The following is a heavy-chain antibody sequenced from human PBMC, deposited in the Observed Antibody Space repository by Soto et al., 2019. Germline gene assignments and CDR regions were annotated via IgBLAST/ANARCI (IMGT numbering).Heavy chain of an antibody. D-gene: IGHD6-13*01. J-gene: IGHJ4*02. CDR1: GDSVSSNSGA. Sequence: QVQLQQSGPGLVKPSQTLSLTCAISGDSVSSNSGAWTWIRQSPSRGLEWLGRTYYRSTWSTDYAISTKTLTPINPNTSNNQTSLHLNSVTPEDTAVYYCARQIAATGTTGTFAYWGQGPQLTVSS. V-gene: IGHV6-1*01. CDR3: ARQIAATGTTGTFAY. CDR2: TYYRSTWST.